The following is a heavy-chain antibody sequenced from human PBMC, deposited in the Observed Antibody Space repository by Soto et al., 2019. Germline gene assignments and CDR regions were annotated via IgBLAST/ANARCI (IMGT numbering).Heavy chain of an antibody. CDR3: ARYYDILTGYYRLDY. Sequence: ASAKVSCKASCGTFSSYTISSVRQAPRQGLEWMGRIIPILGIANAAQKFQGRVTITADKSTSTAYMELSSLRSEDTAVYYCARYYDILTGYYRLDYWGQGTLVTVSS. J-gene: IGHJ4*02. V-gene: IGHV1-69*02. D-gene: IGHD3-9*01. CDR2: IIPILGIA. CDR1: CGTFSSYT.